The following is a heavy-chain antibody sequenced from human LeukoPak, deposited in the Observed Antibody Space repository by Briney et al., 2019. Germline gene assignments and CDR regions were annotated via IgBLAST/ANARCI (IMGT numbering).Heavy chain of an antibody. V-gene: IGHV1-24*01. D-gene: IGHD1-26*01. J-gene: IGHJ6*03. CDR1: GYTLTELS. CDR2: FDPEDGET. CDR3: ATERAYSGSYYRNYYYYMDV. Sequence: ASVKVSCKVSGYTLTELSMHWVRQAPGKGLEWLGGFDPEDGETIYAQKFQGRVTMTEDTSTDTAYMELSSLRSEDTAVYYCATERAYSGSYYRNYYYYMDVWGKGTTVTVSS.